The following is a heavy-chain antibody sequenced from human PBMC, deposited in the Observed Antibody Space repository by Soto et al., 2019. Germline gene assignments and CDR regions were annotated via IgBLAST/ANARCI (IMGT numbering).Heavy chain of an antibody. J-gene: IGHJ4*02. CDR2: IYHSGST. D-gene: IGHD3-22*01. CDR1: GGSISSGGYS. Sequence: SETLSLTCAVSGGSISSGGYSWSWIRQPPGKGLEWIGYIYHSGSTYYNPSLKSRVTISVDRSKNQFSLKLSSVTAADTAVYSCAGGGVDYYDSSGYYFSPYFFDSWGPGTLVTVPS. CDR3: AGGGVDYYDSSGYYFSPYFFDS. V-gene: IGHV4-30-2*01.